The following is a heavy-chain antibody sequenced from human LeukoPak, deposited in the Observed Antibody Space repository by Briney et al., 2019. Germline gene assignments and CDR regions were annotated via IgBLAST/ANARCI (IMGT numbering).Heavy chain of an antibody. J-gene: IGHJ4*02. CDR2: FSGSGGST. CDR3: ANGESDYDFWRGYYTRFVY. D-gene: IGHD3-3*01. CDR1: GFTFSSYA. V-gene: IGHV3-23*01. Sequence: GGYLRLSCAASGFTFSSYAMSWVPQAPGKGLEWVSAFSGSGGSTYYADSVKGRFPITRDNAKNTLYLQMNSLRAEERAVYYGANGESDYDFWRGYYTRFVYWGQGTLVTVSS.